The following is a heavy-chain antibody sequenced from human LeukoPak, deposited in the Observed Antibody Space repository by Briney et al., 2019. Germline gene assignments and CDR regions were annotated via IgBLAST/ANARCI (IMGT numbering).Heavy chain of an antibody. Sequence: QPGGSLRLSCAASGLTFSSYWMSWVRQAPGEGLEWVANIKQDGTEKYYMDSVKGRFSISRDNAKNSLYLQMNALRAEDTAVYYCARDVRPDYWGQGTLVTVST. D-gene: IGHD6-6*01. CDR3: ARDVRPDY. V-gene: IGHV3-7*04. CDR1: GLTFSSYW. J-gene: IGHJ4*02. CDR2: IKQDGTEK.